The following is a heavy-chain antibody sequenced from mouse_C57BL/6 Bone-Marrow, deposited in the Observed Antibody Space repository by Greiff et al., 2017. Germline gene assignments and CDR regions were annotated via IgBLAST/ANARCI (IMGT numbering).Heavy chain of an antibody. J-gene: IGHJ2*01. D-gene: IGHD1-1*01. Sequence: VKLMESGPGLVAPSQSLSITCTVSGFSLTSYAISWVRQPPGKGLEWLGVIWTGGGTTYNSDLKSRLSISTDNSTSQVCLKRNRLQTDETARYYCARNRMATVGLDYGGKGTPRTGSS. CDR1: GFSLTSYA. CDR2: IWTGGGT. CDR3: ARNRMATVGLDY. V-gene: IGHV2-9-1*01.